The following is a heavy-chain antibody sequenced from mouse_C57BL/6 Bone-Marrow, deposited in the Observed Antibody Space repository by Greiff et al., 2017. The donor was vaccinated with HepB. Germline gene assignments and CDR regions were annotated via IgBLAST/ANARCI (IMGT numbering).Heavy chain of an antibody. CDR1: GYTFTSYW. CDR3: ASGADWAWFAY. V-gene: IGHV1-69*01. D-gene: IGHD4-1*01. J-gene: IGHJ3*01. CDR2: IDPSDSYT. Sequence: QVQLQQPGAELVMPGASVKLSCKASGYTFTSYWMHWVKQRPGQGLEWIGEIDPSDSYTNYNQKFKGKSTLTVDKSSSTAYMQLSSLTSEDSAVYYCASGADWAWFAYWGQGTLVTVSA.